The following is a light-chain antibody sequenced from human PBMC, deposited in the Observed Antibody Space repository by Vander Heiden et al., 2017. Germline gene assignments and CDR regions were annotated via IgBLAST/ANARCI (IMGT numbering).Light chain of an antibody. V-gene: IGKV1-39*01. CDR1: QSIDSS. CDR2: TAY. Sequence: DIQMVPSPSSLSASIGDRVTITCRASQSIDSSLNWFQQKPGKAPKLLIYTAYSLQSGVPSRFTGSGSATEFTLTISSLQAEDFATYFCQQSHSAPYTFGQGTKVEMK. J-gene: IGKJ2*01. CDR3: QQSHSAPYT.